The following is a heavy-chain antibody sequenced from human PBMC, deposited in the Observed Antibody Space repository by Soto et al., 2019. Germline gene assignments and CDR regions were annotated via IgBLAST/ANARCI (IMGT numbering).Heavy chain of an antibody. D-gene: IGHD3-9*01. Sequence: GGSLRLSCAASGFTFSSYAMSWVRQAPGKGLEWVSAISGSGGSTYYADSVKGRFTISRENSKNTLYLQMNSLRAEDTAVYYCAKDRATYYDILTGYLEPYYFDYWGQGTLVTVSS. J-gene: IGHJ4*02. V-gene: IGHV3-23*01. CDR2: ISGSGGST. CDR3: AKDRATYYDILTGYLEPYYFDY. CDR1: GFTFSSYA.